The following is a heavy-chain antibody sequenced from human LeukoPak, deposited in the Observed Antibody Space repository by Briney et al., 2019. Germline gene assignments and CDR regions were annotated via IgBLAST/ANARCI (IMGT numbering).Heavy chain of an antibody. Sequence: GGSLRLSCAASGFTFSSYAMSWVRQAPGKGLEWVSAISGSGGSTYYADSVKGRFTISRDNSKNTLYLQMNSLRAEDTAVYYCAKDPPVGYYDSSGYSYYFDYWGQGTLVTVSS. CDR2: ISGSGGST. CDR3: AKDPPVGYYDSSGYSYYFDY. V-gene: IGHV3-23*01. CDR1: GFTFSSYA. J-gene: IGHJ4*02. D-gene: IGHD3-22*01.